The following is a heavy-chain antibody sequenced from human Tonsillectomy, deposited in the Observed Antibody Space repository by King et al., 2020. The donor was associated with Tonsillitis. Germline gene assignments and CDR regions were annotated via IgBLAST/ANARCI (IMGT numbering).Heavy chain of an antibody. CDR1: GFTFSSYA. Sequence: VQLVESGGGVVQPGRSLRLSCAASGFTFSSYAMHWVRQAPGKGLEWVALISYDGSNKYHADSAKGRFTISRDNSKTTLFLQMNSLRGEDTAVYYSARGGNMVRGTDYYYYGLDVWGQGTTVTVSS. D-gene: IGHD3-10*01. V-gene: IGHV3-30-3*01. J-gene: IGHJ6*02. CDR3: ARGGNMVRGTDYYYYGLDV. CDR2: ISYDGSNK.